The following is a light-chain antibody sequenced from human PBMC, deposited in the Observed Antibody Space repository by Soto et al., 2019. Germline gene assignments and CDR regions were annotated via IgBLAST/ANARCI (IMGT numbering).Light chain of an antibody. J-gene: IGKJ5*01. V-gene: IGKV3-11*01. CDR2: DAS. CDR1: QSVSSD. Sequence: EIGLKPSPATLSLSPGERATLSCRASQSVSSDVAWYQQKPGQAPRLLSYDASNRATVIPARFSGSGYGTDFTLNISSLEPEDFAVYYCQQRSNWPPITFGQGTRLEIK. CDR3: QQRSNWPPIT.